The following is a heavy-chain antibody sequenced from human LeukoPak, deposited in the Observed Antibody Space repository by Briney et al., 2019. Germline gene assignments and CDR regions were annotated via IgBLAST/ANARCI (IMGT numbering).Heavy chain of an antibody. D-gene: IGHD2-2*01. Sequence: TSETLSLTCTVSGGSISSGGYYWSWIRQHPGKGLEWSGYIYYSVSTYYNPSLKRRVTISVDTSKNQSSLKLSSVTAADTAVYYCARDHIVVVPAATIKYYYYYGMDVWGQGTTVTVSS. V-gene: IGHV4-31*03. CDR1: GGSISSGGYY. CDR2: IYYSVST. J-gene: IGHJ6*02. CDR3: ARDHIVVVPAATIKYYYYYGMDV.